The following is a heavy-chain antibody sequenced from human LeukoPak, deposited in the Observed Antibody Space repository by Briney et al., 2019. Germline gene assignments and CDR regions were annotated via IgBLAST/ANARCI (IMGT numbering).Heavy chain of an antibody. CDR2: ISADGIDK. J-gene: IGHJ4*02. CDR3: AKDKGREGDY. CDR1: GFPFSNYG. V-gene: IGHV3-30*18. Sequence: GGSLRLSCAASGFPFSNYGMHWVRQAPGMGLEWVAVISADGIDKYYADSVKGRFTISRDNSKNTLYLQMSSLRPEDTPVYYCAKDKGREGDYWGQGNLVTVSS.